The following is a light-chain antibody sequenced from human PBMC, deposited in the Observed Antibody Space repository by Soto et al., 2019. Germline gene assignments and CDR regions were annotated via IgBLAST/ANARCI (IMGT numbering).Light chain of an antibody. CDR2: DVS. CDR1: SSDIGGYIY. V-gene: IGLV2-14*03. J-gene: IGLJ2*01. CDR3: STYTSSRTR. Sequence: QSVLTQPASVSGSAGQSITISCTGTSSDIGGYIYVSWYQHHPGKAPKLLIYDVSNRPSGVSNRFSGSKSGNTASLTISGLQVEDEADYFCSTYTSSRTRFRGGTKLTVL.